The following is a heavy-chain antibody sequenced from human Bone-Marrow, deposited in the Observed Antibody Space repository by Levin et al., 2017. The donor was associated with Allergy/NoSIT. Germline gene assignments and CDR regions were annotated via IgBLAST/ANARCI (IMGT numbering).Heavy chain of an antibody. V-gene: IGHV1-8*01. CDR3: TRSTDNYYGSGR. J-gene: IGHJ4*02. D-gene: IGHD3-10*01. Sequence: GASVKVSCKASGYTFTSYDINWVRQATGQGLEWMGWMNPNSGNTGYVQKFQGRVTMTRNTSISTAYMELSSLRSEDTAVYYCTRSTDNYYGSGRWGQGTLVTVSS. CDR2: MNPNSGNT. CDR1: GYTFTSYD.